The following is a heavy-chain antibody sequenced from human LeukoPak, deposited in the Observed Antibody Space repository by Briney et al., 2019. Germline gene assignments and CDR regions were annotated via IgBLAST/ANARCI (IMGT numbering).Heavy chain of an antibody. CDR3: ARIIGYSNQFDY. V-gene: IGHV3-74*01. Sequence: PGGSLRLSCAASGFTFKNNWMHWVRQAPGKGLMWVPRINTDGTRTTYADSVRGRFTISRDNAKSTLYLQMSSLKAEDTAVYYCARIIGYSNQFDYWGQGTLVTVSS. D-gene: IGHD5-18*01. CDR2: INTDGTRT. J-gene: IGHJ4*02. CDR1: GFTFKNNW.